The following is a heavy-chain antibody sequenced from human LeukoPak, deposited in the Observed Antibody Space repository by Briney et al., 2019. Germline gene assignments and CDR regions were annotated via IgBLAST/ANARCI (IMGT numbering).Heavy chain of an antibody. J-gene: IGHJ4*02. CDR3: AKDHYYYGSGIYFMHYFDY. Sequence: PGRSLRLSCAASGFTFSSYGMHWVRQAPGKGLEWVAVISYDGSNKYYADSVKGRFTISRENSKNTLHLQTNSLRAEDTAVYYCAKDHYYYGSGIYFMHYFDYWGQGTLVTVSS. CDR1: GFTFSSYG. V-gene: IGHV3-30*18. CDR2: ISYDGSNK. D-gene: IGHD3-10*01.